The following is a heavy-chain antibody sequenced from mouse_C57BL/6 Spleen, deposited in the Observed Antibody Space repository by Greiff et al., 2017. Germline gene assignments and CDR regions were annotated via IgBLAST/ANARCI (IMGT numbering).Heavy chain of an antibody. J-gene: IGHJ2*01. D-gene: IGHD2-3*01. Sequence: QVQLQQSGAELVRPGTSVKVSCKASGYAFTNYLIEWVKQRPGRGLEWIGVINPGSGGTNYNEKFKGKATLTADKSSSTAYMQLSSLTSEDSAVYFCARSIYDGYSLFDYWGQGTTLTVSS. CDR2: INPGSGGT. CDR1: GYAFTNYL. CDR3: ARSIYDGYSLFDY. V-gene: IGHV1-54*01.